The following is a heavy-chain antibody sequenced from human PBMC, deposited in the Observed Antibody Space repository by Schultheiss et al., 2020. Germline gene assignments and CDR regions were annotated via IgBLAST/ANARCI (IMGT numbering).Heavy chain of an antibody. D-gene: IGHD2-21*02. CDR1: GFTFSSYW. Sequence: GSLRLSCAASGFTFSSYWMSWVRQAPGKGLEWVANIKQDGSEKYYVDSVKGRFTISRDNAKNSLYLQMNSLRAEDTAVYYCARMVVTTWFRTNHYFDYWGQGTLVTVSS. CDR3: ARMVVTTWFRTNHYFDY. V-gene: IGHV3-7*01. CDR2: IKQDGSEK. J-gene: IGHJ4*02.